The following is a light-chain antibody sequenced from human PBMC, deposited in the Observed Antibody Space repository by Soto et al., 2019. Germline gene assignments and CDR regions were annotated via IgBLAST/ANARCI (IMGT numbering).Light chain of an antibody. CDR1: QSVSSSY. Sequence: EIVLTQSPGTLSLSPGERATLSCRASQSVSSSYLAWYQQKPGQAPRLLIYGASSRATGIPDRFSGSGSGKDFTLTICRLEPEDFAVYYCQQYGSSPGTFGQGTKVDIK. V-gene: IGKV3-20*01. CDR2: GAS. CDR3: QQYGSSPGT. J-gene: IGKJ1*01.